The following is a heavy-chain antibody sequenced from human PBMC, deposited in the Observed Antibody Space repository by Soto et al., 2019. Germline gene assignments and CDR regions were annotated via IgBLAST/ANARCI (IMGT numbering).Heavy chain of an antibody. J-gene: IGHJ4*02. CDR3: AHGSCSSADCYPNPYLDY. Sequence: QITLKESGPTLVKPTQTLTLTCTFSGFSLSTTAEGVGWIRQPPGKALEWLALIYWDDDERYSPSLKSRLTITKDTSKNQGVLTLTNVDPVVTATYYCAHGSCSSADCYPNPYLDYWGQGILVTVSS. D-gene: IGHD2-2*01. V-gene: IGHV2-5*02. CDR2: IYWDDDE. CDR1: GFSLSTTAEG.